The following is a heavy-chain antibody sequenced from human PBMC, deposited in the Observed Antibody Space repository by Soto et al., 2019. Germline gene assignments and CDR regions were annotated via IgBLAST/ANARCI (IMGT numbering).Heavy chain of an antibody. Sequence: GASVKVSCKASGYTFTSYAMHWVLQAPGQRLEWMGWINAGNGNTKYSQKFQGRVTITRDTSASTAYMELSSLRSEDTAVYYCARGSGSYNDFDYWGQGTLVTVSS. D-gene: IGHD3-10*01. J-gene: IGHJ4*02. CDR3: ARGSGSYNDFDY. V-gene: IGHV1-3*01. CDR2: INAGNGNT. CDR1: GYTFTSYA.